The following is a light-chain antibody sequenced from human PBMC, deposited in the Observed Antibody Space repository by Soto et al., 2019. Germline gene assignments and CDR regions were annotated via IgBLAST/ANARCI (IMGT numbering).Light chain of an antibody. CDR3: QQSYSTPVT. CDR2: AAS. J-gene: IGKJ3*01. Sequence: EIQMTQSPSSLSASVGDRVTITCRASQRISSYLNWYQQKPGKAPKLLIYAASSLQSGVPSRFSGSGSGTDFTLTISSLHPEDFATYYCQQSYSTPVTFGHGTKVDIK. CDR1: QRISSY. V-gene: IGKV1-39*01.